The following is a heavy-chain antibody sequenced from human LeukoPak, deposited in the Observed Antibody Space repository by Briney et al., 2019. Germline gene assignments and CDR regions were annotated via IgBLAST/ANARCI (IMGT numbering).Heavy chain of an antibody. D-gene: IGHD6-13*01. V-gene: IGHV4-34*01. J-gene: IGHJ5*02. CDR2: INHSGST. Sequence: PSETLSLTCAVYGGSFSGYYWSWIRQPPGKGLEWIGEINHSGSTNHNPSLKSRVTISVDTSKNQFSLKLSSVTAADTAVYYCARRRWGAAAGTRGWFDPWGQGTLITVSS. CDR3: ARRRWGAAAGTRGWFDP. CDR1: GGSFSGYY.